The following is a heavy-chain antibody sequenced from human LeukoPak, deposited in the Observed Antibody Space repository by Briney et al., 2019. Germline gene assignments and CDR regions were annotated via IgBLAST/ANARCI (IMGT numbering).Heavy chain of an antibody. CDR3: ARDRATY. J-gene: IGHJ4*02. V-gene: IGHV3-7*01. CDR2: VKQDGSET. CDR1: GFTFSTYW. Sequence: GGSLRLSCAASGFTFSTYWMSWVRQAPGKGVERGARVKQDGSETYYVDSVKGRFTISRDNAKNSLYLQMNSLRAEDTAVYYCARDRATYWGQGTLVTVSS.